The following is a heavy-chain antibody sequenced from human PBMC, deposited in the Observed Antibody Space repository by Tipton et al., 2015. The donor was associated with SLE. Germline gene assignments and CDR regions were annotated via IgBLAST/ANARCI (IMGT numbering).Heavy chain of an antibody. J-gene: IGHJ4*02. CDR1: GYSISSGYY. Sequence: TLSLTCTVSGYSISSGYYWGWIRQPPGKGLEWIGSIYHSGSTYYNPSLKSRVTISVDTSKNQFSLKLSFVTAADTAVYYCARVGSYFDYWGQGTLVTVSS. CDR2: IYHSGST. CDR3: ARVGSYFDY. V-gene: IGHV4-38-2*02.